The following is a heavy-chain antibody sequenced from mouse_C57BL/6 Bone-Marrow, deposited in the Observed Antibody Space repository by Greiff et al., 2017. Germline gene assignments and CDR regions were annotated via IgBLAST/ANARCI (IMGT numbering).Heavy chain of an antibody. CDR1: GYAFTNYL. Sequence: VQLQQSGAELVRPGTSVKVSCKASGYAFTNYLIEWVKQRPGQGLEWIGVINPGSGGTNYNEKFKGKATLTADKSSSTAYMQLSSLTSEDSAVYFCARKEIWLDYWGQGTTLTVSS. V-gene: IGHV1-54*01. CDR3: ARKEIWLDY. J-gene: IGHJ2*01. CDR2: INPGSGGT.